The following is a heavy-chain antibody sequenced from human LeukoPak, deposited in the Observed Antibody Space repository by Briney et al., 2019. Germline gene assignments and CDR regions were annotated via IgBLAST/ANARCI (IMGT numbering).Heavy chain of an antibody. CDR3: ARFRPFDY. J-gene: IGHJ4*02. CDR1: GFTVIGNF. Sequence: GGSLRLSCAASGFTVIGNFMSWVRQAPGKGLEWVANIKEDGSEYFYADSVKGRFTISRDNAKNSLYLQMNSLRTDDTAVYYCARFRPFDYWGQGTLVSVSS. V-gene: IGHV3-7*01. D-gene: IGHD3-10*01. CDR2: IKEDGSEY.